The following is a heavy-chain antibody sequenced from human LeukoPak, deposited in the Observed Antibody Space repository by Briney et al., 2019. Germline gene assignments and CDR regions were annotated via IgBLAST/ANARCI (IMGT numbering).Heavy chain of an antibody. D-gene: IGHD2-8*02. V-gene: IGHV2-5*01. CDR2: VYWNDDK. J-gene: IGHJ4*02. CDR3: AHRHSTGHFDY. Sequence: SGPTLVNPTQTLTLTCTFSGLSLTTIGVGVGWIRQPPGKALEWLAIVYWNDDKRYSPSLKGRLTITKDTSNTQSVLSMTNMDPVDTATYYCAHRHSTGHFDYWGQGALVTVSS. CDR1: GLSLTTIGVG.